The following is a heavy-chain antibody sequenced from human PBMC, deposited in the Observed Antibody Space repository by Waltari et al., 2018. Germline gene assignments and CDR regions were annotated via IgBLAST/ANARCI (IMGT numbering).Heavy chain of an antibody. J-gene: IGHJ3*01. CDR2: IYHSGST. V-gene: IGHV4-38-2*01. Sequence: QVQLQESGPGLEKPSETLSLTCAVSGYSISSGYYWGWIRQPPGKGLEWIGRIYHSGSTYYNPALKSRVTISVDTSKNQFSLKLSSVTAADTAVYYCARLLNGAVDFWGQGTMVTVSS. CDR3: ARLLNGAVDF. D-gene: IGHD2-8*01. CDR1: GYSISSGYY.